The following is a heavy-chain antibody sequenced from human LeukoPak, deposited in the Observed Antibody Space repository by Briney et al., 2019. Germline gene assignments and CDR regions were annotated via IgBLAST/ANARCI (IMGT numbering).Heavy chain of an antibody. Sequence: ASVKVSCKASGYTFTSYGISWVRQAPGQGLEWMGWISVYNANTNYAQKLQGRVTMTTDTSTSTAYMELRSLRSDDTAVYYCARDRAAAAMGHGLDYWGQGTLVTVSS. CDR3: ARDRAAAAMGHGLDY. V-gene: IGHV1-18*01. CDR2: ISVYNANT. D-gene: IGHD2-2*01. J-gene: IGHJ4*02. CDR1: GYTFTSYG.